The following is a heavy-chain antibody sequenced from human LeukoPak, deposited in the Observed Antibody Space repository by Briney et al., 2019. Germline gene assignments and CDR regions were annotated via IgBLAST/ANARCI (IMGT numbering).Heavy chain of an antibody. V-gene: IGHV4-39*07. CDR2: IYYSGST. Sequence: SETLSLTCTVSGGSIRSSTDYWGWIRQPPGKELEWIGSIYYSGSTYYNPSLKSRVTISVDMSKNKFSVKLSSVTAADTAVYYCARSIRGYSSGWYYFDYWGQGTLITVSS. CDR3: ARSIRGYSSGWYYFDY. J-gene: IGHJ4*02. D-gene: IGHD6-19*01. CDR1: GGSIRSSTDY.